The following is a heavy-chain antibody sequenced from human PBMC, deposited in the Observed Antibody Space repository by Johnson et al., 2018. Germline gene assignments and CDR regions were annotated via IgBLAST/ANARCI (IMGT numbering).Heavy chain of an antibody. CDR2: ISYDGSNK. J-gene: IGHJ6*02. D-gene: IGHD2-2*01. CDR3: ARDQDCSSTSCLGMDV. CDR1: GITFSSYG. Sequence: VQLVESGGGVVQPGKSLRLSCVASGITFSSYGMHWVRQAPGKGLEWVAVISYDGSNKYYADSVKGRFTISRDNSKNTLYLQMNSLRAEDTAVYYCARDQDCSSTSCLGMDVWGQGTTVTVSS. V-gene: IGHV3-30*03.